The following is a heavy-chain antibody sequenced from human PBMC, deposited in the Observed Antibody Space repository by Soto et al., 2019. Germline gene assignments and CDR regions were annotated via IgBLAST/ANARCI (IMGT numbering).Heavy chain of an antibody. Sequence: ASVLVSCNXSGYTFTSYAIHCVRQAPGQRLEWMGWYNAGNGNTKYSQKFQGRVTLGRDTSASTAYMELSSLRSEDTAVYYCARASIAVAGTGSYYRYWGQGTLVTVSS. CDR1: GYTFTSYA. V-gene: IGHV1-3*01. CDR3: ARASIAVAGTGSYYRY. J-gene: IGHJ4*02. D-gene: IGHD6-19*01. CDR2: YNAGNGNT.